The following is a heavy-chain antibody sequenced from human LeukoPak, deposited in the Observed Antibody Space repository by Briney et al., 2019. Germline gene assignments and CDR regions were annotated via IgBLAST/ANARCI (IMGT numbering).Heavy chain of an antibody. J-gene: IGHJ4*02. CDR2: ISGSGSGT. CDR1: GFTFSTYA. V-gene: IGHV3-23*01. CDR3: AKTMTTQHFDY. D-gene: IGHD4-11*01. Sequence: GGSLRLSCTVSGFTFSTYAMSWVRQAPGEGLEWVSTISGSGSGTYYADSVKGRFTISGDNSKDTLYLQMNSLRADDTAVYYCAKTMTTQHFDYWGQGTLVTVSS.